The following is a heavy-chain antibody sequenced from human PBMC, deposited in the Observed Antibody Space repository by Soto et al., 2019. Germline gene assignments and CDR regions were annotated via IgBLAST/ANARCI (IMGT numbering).Heavy chain of an antibody. CDR1: GFTFSSYA. J-gene: IGHJ3*02. D-gene: IGHD4-17*01. CDR3: AKDLSNIPPSRTVTTWGEYDAFDI. CDR2: ISGSGGST. V-gene: IGHV3-23*01. Sequence: HPGGSLRLSCAASGFTFSSYAMSWVRQAPGKGLEWVSAISGSGGSTYYADTVKGRFTISRDNSKNTLYLQMNSLRAEDTAVYYCAKDLSNIPPSRTVTTWGEYDAFDIWGQGTMVTVSS.